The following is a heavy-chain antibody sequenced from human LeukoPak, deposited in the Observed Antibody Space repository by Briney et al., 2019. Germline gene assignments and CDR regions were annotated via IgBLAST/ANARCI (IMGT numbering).Heavy chain of an antibody. CDR1: GYTFTSYA. CDR3: GRDPKLGIRGYTYGYIDY. D-gene: IGHD5-18*01. V-gene: IGHV7-4-1*02. Sequence: ASVKVSCKTSGYTFTSYAISWVRQAPGQGLEGMGCINTNTGNPTYAQGFTGRYVFSLDTSVSTAYLQISGLKADDTAVYYCGRDPKLGIRGYTYGYIDYWGQGTLVTVSS. CDR2: INTNTGNP. J-gene: IGHJ4*02.